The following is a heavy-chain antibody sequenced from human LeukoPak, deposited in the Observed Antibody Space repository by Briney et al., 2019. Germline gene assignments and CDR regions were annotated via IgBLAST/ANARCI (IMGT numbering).Heavy chain of an antibody. Sequence: GGSLRLSCAASGFTFSSYWMSWVRQAPGKGLEWVANIKQDGSEKYYVDSVKGRFTISRDNAKNSLYLQMNSLRAEDTAVYYCASGYYDSSGLPRSWFDPWGQGTLVTVSS. J-gene: IGHJ5*02. CDR1: GFTFSSYW. CDR2: IKQDGSEK. D-gene: IGHD3-22*01. CDR3: ASGYYDSSGLPRSWFDP. V-gene: IGHV3-7*01.